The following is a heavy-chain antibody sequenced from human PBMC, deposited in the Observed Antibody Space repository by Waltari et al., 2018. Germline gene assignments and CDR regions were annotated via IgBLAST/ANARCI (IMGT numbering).Heavy chain of an antibody. CDR1: RGSIRSHY. D-gene: IGHD2-2*01. V-gene: IGHV4-59*11. J-gene: IGHJ6*02. Sequence: QVHLQESGPGQVKPSETLSLTCDVSRGSIRSHYWSWIRRPPGKGREWIGYIYYNGATNDNPSLMIRVTISVDTAKNQFSLKLSSVTAADTAVYYCARDRVVPADEPDYYGLDVWGQGTTVTVSS. CDR3: ARDRVVPADEPDYYGLDV. CDR2: IYYNGAT.